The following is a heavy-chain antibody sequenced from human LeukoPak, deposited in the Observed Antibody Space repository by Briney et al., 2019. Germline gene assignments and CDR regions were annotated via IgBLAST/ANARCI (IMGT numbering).Heavy chain of an antibody. CDR3: ARGCEAVVVTAYGY. Sequence: GGSLRLSCAASGFTFSSYSMNWVRQAPGKGLEWVSYTSSSSSTIYYADSVKGRFTISRDNAKNSLYLQMNSLRAEDTAVYYCARGCEAVVVTAYGYWGQGTLVTVSS. CDR1: GFTFSSYS. J-gene: IGHJ4*02. D-gene: IGHD2-21*02. V-gene: IGHV3-48*04. CDR2: TSSSSSTI.